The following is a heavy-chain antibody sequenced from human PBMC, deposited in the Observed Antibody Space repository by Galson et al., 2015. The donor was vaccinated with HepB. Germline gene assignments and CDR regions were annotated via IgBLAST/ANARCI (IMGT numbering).Heavy chain of an antibody. CDR1: GFTFSSFG. J-gene: IGHJ4*02. V-gene: IGHV3-21*01. D-gene: IGHD2-2*01. CDR2: VTSNSVYT. CDR3: ARASYCSSSSCYLGY. Sequence: SLRLSCAASGFTFSSFGIHWVRQAPGKGLEWVASVTSNSVYTYYADSVKGRFTISRDNAKNTLSLQMNSLRAEDTGVYYCARASYCSSSSCYLGYWGQGALVTVSS.